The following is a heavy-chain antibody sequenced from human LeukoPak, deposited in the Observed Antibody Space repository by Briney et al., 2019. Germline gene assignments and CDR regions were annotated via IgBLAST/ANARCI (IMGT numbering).Heavy chain of an antibody. J-gene: IGHJ4*02. CDR1: GFTFSSYA. D-gene: IGHD2-2*01. V-gene: IGHV3-30-3*01. CDR3: ARDPDYCSSTSCNHYFDY. Sequence: GGSLRLSCAASGFTFSSYAMHWVRQAPGKGLEWVAVISYDGSNKYYADSVKGRFTISRDNSKNTLYLQMNSLRAEDTTVHYCARDPDYCSSTSCNHYFDYWGQGTLVTVSS. CDR2: ISYDGSNK.